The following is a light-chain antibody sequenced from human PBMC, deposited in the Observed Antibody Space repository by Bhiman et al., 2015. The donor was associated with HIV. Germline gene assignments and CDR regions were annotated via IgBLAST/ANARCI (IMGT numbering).Light chain of an antibody. V-gene: IGLV3-25*03. Sequence: SYVLTQAPSVSVAPGKTARIACGGSDIGTKNVQWFQQKPGQAPVLVIYKDSERPSGIPERFSGSSSGTTVTLTISGVQAEDEADYYCQSSDSSGTYEVFGGGTKLTVL. CDR3: QSSDSSGTYEV. J-gene: IGLJ3*02. CDR1: IGTKN. CDR2: KDS.